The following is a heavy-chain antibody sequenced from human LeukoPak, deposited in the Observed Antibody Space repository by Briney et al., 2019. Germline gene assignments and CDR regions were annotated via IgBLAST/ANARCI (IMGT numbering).Heavy chain of an antibody. CDR2: IYYSGST. Sequence: SETLSLTCTVSGGSISSGGYYWSWIRQHPGKGLEWIGYIYYSGSTYYNPSLKSRVTISVDTSKNQFSLKLSSVTAADTAVYYCARHPHFGTAAAYYFDYWGQGTLVTVSS. CDR3: ARHPHFGTAAAYYFDY. D-gene: IGHD6-25*01. J-gene: IGHJ4*02. CDR1: GGSISSGGYY. V-gene: IGHV4-31*03.